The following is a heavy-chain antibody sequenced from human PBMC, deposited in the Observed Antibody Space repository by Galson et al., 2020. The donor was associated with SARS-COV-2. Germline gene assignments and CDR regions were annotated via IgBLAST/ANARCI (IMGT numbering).Heavy chain of an antibody. CDR2: ISYDGSNK. D-gene: IGHD2-21*01. CDR1: GFTFSSYA. V-gene: IGHV3-30-3*01. J-gene: IGHJ5*02. Sequence: GESLKISCAASGFTFSSYAMHWVRQAPGKGLEWVAVISYDGSNKYYADSVKGRFTISRDNSKNTLYLQMNSLRAEDTAVYYCARGDCGGDCYTSNWFDPWGQGTLVTVSS. CDR3: ARGDCGGDCYTSNWFDP.